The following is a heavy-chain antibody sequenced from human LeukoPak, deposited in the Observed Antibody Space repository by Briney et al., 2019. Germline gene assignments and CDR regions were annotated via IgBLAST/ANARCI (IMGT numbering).Heavy chain of an antibody. Sequence: GGSLRLSCAASGFTVSSSYMSWVRQAPGKGLEWVSAISGSGGSTYYADSVKGRFTISRDNSKNTLYLQMNSLRAEDTAVYYCAKESGGSYDYWGQGTLVTVSS. CDR2: ISGSGGST. CDR1: GFTVSSSY. J-gene: IGHJ4*02. CDR3: AKESGGSYDY. V-gene: IGHV3-23*01. D-gene: IGHD2-15*01.